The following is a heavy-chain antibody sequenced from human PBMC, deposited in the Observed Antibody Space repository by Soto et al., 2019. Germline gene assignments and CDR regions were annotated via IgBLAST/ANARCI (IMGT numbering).Heavy chain of an antibody. D-gene: IGHD3-3*01. V-gene: IGHV3-64*01. Sequence: PGGSLRLSCAASGITFSSYAMHWVRQAQRKRQKYVSAISSNGGSTYYANSVKGRFTISRDNSKNTLYLQMGCLRAEDMAVYYCARVGNYDFWSGSKSRYYYYYYMDVWGKGTTVTVSS. CDR2: ISSNGGST. J-gene: IGHJ6*03. CDR1: GITFSSYA. CDR3: ARVGNYDFWSGSKSRYYYYYYMDV.